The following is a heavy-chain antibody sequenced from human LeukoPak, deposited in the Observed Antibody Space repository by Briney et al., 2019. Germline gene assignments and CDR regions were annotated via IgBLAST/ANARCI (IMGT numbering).Heavy chain of an antibody. D-gene: IGHD1-26*01. V-gene: IGHV4-59*01. Sequence: SETLCLTCTVSGGSISSYYWSWIRQPPGKGLEWIGYIYYSGSTNYNPSLKSRVTISVDTSKNQFSLKLSSVTAADTAVYYCARDPGATGDFDYWGQGTLVTVSS. CDR3: ARDPGATGDFDY. J-gene: IGHJ4*02. CDR1: GGSISSYY. CDR2: IYYSGST.